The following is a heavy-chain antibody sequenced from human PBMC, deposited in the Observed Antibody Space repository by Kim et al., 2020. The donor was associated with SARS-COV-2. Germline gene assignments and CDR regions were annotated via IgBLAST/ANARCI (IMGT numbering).Heavy chain of an antibody. Sequence: CGSLRLSCAASGFTFSSYDMHWVRQATGKGLEWVSAIGTAGDTYYPGSVKGRFTISRENAKNSLYLQMNTLRAGDTAVYYCARAGGEYSGSHLGDYYYGMDVSGQGTTVTVSS. CDR3: ARAGGEYSGSHLGDYYYGMDV. J-gene: IGHJ6*02. CDR1: GFTFSSYD. V-gene: IGHV3-13*04. CDR2: IGTAGDT. D-gene: IGHD1-26*01.